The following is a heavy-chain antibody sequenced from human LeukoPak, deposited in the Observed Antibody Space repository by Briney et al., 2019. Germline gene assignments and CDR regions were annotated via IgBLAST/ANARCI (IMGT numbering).Heavy chain of an antibody. V-gene: IGHV4-61*01. CDR3: ARSYRYGDADY. D-gene: IGHD4-17*01. Sequence: SETLSLTCTVSGVSVSSGSYYWRCIRQPPGKGLEWIGYIYYSGSTNYNPSLKSRVTISVDTSKNQFSLKLSSVTAADTAVYYCARSYRYGDADYWGQGTLVTVSS. CDR2: IYYSGST. J-gene: IGHJ4*02. CDR1: GVSVSSGSYY.